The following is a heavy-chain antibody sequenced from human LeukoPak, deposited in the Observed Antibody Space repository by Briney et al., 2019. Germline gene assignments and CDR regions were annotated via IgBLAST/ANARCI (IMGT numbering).Heavy chain of an antibody. D-gene: IGHD4-23*01. J-gene: IGHJ4*02. V-gene: IGHV3-11*01. Sequence: GGSLRLSCKASGFPFSDYYMSWIRQTPGKGLEWLSYISTRDNTIQYADSVKGRFTISRDNANNSVFLQMNNLRAEDSAIYYCAGGARWAYYFDYWGQGSPVTVSS. CDR1: GFPFSDYY. CDR2: ISTRDNTI. CDR3: AGGARWAYYFDY.